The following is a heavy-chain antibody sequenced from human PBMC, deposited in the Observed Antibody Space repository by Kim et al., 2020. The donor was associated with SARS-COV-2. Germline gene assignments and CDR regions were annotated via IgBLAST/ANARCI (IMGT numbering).Heavy chain of an antibody. J-gene: IGHJ4*02. Sequence: GGSLRLSCAASGFTFSSYGMHWVRQAPGKGLEWVAVISYDGSNKYYADSVKGRFTISRDNSKNTLYLQMNSLRAEDTAVYYCAKQKGPAAPPPVEYYFDYWGQGTLVTVSS. D-gene: IGHD2-2*01. V-gene: IGHV3-30*18. CDR2: ISYDGSNK. CDR3: AKQKGPAAPPPVEYYFDY. CDR1: GFTFSSYG.